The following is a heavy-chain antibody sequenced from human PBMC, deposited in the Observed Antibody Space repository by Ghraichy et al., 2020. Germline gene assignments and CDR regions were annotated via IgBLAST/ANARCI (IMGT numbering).Heavy chain of an antibody. D-gene: IGHD2-15*01. CDR3: ARYCLAGSCSTRALDF. V-gene: IGHV4-28*01. CDR1: GYSTSSSLW. Sequence: SETLSLTCGVSGYSTSSSLWWGWIRQPPGKGLGFIGYMSHSGSSYYNPSLKSRVTMSLDTSKNQLSLKLTFVTAVDTAVYFCARYCLAGSCSTRALDFWGQGTLVTVSS. CDR2: MSHSGSS. J-gene: IGHJ4*02.